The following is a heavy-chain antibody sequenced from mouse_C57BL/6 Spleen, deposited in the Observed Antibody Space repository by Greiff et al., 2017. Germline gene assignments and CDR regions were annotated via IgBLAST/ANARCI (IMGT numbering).Heavy chain of an antibody. J-gene: IGHJ4*01. CDR2: ISSGGSYT. CDR1: GFTFSSYG. CDR3: ARRYYDYDGNAMDY. D-gene: IGHD2-4*01. V-gene: IGHV5-6*01. Sequence: EVKLVESGGDLVKPGGSLKLSCAASGFTFSSYGMSWVRQTPDKRLEWVATISSGGSYTYYPDSVKGRFTISRDNAKNTLYLQMSSLKSEDTAMYYCARRYYDYDGNAMDYWGQGTSVTVSS.